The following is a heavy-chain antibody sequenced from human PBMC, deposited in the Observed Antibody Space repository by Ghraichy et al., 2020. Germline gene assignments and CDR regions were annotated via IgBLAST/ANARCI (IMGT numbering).Heavy chain of an antibody. V-gene: IGHV1-3*01. CDR1: GYTFTNYP. J-gene: IGHJ4*02. CDR2: INGGTGNT. CDR3: ARAIGSGSYYSFDN. D-gene: IGHD3-10*01. Sequence: ASVKVSCKASGYTFTNYPIHWVRQAPGQRLEWMGWINGGTGNTKYSQKFQGRVTITRDTSASTAYIELSSLRSEDTGVYYCARAIGSGSYYSFDNWGQGTLVTVSS.